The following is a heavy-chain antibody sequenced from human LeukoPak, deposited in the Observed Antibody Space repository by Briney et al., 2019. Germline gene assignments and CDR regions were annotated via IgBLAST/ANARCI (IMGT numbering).Heavy chain of an antibody. D-gene: IGHD2-15*01. CDR1: GFTFSSYS. CDR3: AREELGYCSGGSCSFDY. CDR2: ISSSRSTI. Sequence: GGSLRLSCAASGFTFSSYSMNWVRQAPGKGLEWVSYISSSRSTIYYADSVKGRFTISRDNAKNSLYLQMNSLRAEDTAVYYCAREELGYCSGGSCSFDYWGQGTLVTVSS. J-gene: IGHJ4*02. V-gene: IGHV3-48*04.